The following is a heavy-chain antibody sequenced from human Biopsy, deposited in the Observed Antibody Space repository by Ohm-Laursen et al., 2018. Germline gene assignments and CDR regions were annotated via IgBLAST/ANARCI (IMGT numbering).Heavy chain of an antibody. CDR2: IFKDGNT. Sequence: PSQTLSLTWAVSGYSISSDYRWGWIRQAPGKTLEWLGNIFKDGNTHYNPSLMSRLIISIDTSKNQFSLMMTSVSGADTAVYFCARVGSGWAPFDKWGPGTLVTVSS. J-gene: IGHJ4*02. D-gene: IGHD6-19*01. V-gene: IGHV4-38-2*01. CDR1: GYSISSDYR. CDR3: ARVGSGWAPFDK.